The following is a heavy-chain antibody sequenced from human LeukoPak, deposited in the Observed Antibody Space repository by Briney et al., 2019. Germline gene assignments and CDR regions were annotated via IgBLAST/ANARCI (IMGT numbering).Heavy chain of an antibody. Sequence: GGSLRLSCEGSAFIFSGHWMNWVRQTPGKGLEWVASIKEDGSERQYVDSVKGRFSISRDNTKGSLFLQLNSLRAVDTAVYYCARAAAPTIAAAENDYWGQGTLVTVSS. D-gene: IGHD6-13*01. V-gene: IGHV3-7*03. J-gene: IGHJ4*02. CDR1: AFIFSGHW. CDR3: ARAAAPTIAAAENDY. CDR2: IKEDGSER.